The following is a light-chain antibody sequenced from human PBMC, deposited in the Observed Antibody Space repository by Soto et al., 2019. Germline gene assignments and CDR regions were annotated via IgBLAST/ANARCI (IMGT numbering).Light chain of an antibody. CDR1: QSVLYSYNNKNY. V-gene: IGKV4-1*01. J-gene: IGKJ1*01. Sequence: DIVMTQSPDSLAVSLGERATINCKSSQSVLYSYNNKNYLAWYQQQPGQTPKLLIYCASTRESGVPDRFSGSGSGIDCALSIIRLQADDVAVYYCQQYCRTPQTFGQGTKVEIK. CDR3: QQYCRTPQT. CDR2: CAS.